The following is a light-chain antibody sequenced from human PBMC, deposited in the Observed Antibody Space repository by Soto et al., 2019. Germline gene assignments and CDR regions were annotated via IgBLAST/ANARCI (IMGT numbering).Light chain of an antibody. CDR2: DAS. Sequence: EIVLTQSPATLSLSPGERATLSCRASQSVGSSLGWYQQRPGQAPRLLIYDASNRATGIPARFSGSGSGTDFTLTISSLEPEDFAVYYCQQYGSSSVTFGGGTKVDIK. CDR1: QSVGSS. J-gene: IGKJ4*01. CDR3: QQYGSSSVT. V-gene: IGKV3-11*01.